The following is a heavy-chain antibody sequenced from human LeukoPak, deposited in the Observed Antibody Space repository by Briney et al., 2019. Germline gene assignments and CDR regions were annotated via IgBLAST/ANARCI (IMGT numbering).Heavy chain of an antibody. V-gene: IGHV3-43*02. Sequence: GGSLRLSCAASGFTFDDYAMHWVRQAPGKGLEWVSLISGDGGSTYYADSVKGRFTISRDNSKNSLYLQMNSLRTEDTALYYCAKGYYYDSSGQDAEYFQHWGQGTLVTVSS. D-gene: IGHD3-22*01. CDR1: GFTFDDYA. CDR2: ISGDGGST. CDR3: AKGYYYDSSGQDAEYFQH. J-gene: IGHJ1*01.